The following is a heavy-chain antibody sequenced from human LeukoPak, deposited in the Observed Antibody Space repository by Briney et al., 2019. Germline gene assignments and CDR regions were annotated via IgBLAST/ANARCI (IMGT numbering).Heavy chain of an antibody. V-gene: IGHV3-30*18. Sequence: PGGSLRLSCAASGFTFSSYGMHWVRQAPGKGLEWVAVISYDGSNKYYADSVKGRFTISRDNSKNTLYLQMSSLRAEDTAVYYCAKDLDYDILTGGWDYWGQGTLVTVSS. D-gene: IGHD3-9*01. CDR2: ISYDGSNK. CDR1: GFTFSSYG. J-gene: IGHJ4*02. CDR3: AKDLDYDILTGGWDY.